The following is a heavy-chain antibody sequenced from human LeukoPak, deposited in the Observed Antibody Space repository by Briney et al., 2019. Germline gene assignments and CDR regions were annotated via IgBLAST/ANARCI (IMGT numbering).Heavy chain of an antibody. Sequence: GGSLRLSCAASGFTFSSYWMHWVRQAPGKGLVWVSRINSDGSSTSYADSVKGRFTISRDNAKNTLYLQMNSLGAEDTAVYYCARDRERYYYDSSGYYSVGYYGMDVWGQGTTVTVSS. D-gene: IGHD3-22*01. V-gene: IGHV3-74*01. CDR3: ARDRERYYYDSSGYYSVGYYGMDV. J-gene: IGHJ6*02. CDR1: GFTFSSYW. CDR2: INSDGSST.